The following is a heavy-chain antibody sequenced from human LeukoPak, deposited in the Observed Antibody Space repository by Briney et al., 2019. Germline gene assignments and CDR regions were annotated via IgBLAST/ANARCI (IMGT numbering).Heavy chain of an antibody. D-gene: IGHD3-22*01. V-gene: IGHV3-21*01. J-gene: IGHJ3*02. CDR2: ISGSSSYI. CDR1: GFTFSDYS. Sequence: GGSLRLSCEASGFTFSDYSMNWVRQAPGKGLEWVSAISGSSSYIHYADSAKGRFTISRDNAKNSLYLQMNSLRAEDTAVYYCARVGHYYDTGAFDIWGQGTMVTVSS. CDR3: ARVGHYYDTGAFDI.